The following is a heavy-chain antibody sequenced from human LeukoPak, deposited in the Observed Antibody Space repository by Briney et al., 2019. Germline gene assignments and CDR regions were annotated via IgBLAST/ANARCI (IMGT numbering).Heavy chain of an antibody. Sequence: PSETLSLTCTVSGGSISSSSYYWGWIRQPPGKGLEWIGSIYYSGSTYYNPSLKSRVTISVDTSKNQFSLKLSSVTAADTAVYYCARDLSVVPAAMNAFDIWGQGTMVTVSS. D-gene: IGHD2-2*01. CDR1: GGSISSSSYY. CDR2: IYYSGST. J-gene: IGHJ3*02. CDR3: ARDLSVVPAAMNAFDI. V-gene: IGHV4-39*07.